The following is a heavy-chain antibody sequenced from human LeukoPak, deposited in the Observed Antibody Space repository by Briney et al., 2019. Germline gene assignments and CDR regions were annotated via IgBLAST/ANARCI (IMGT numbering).Heavy chain of an antibody. D-gene: IGHD6-13*01. CDR1: GGTFSSYA. J-gene: IGHJ3*02. CDR2: IIPIFGTA. CDR3: ARRTRQQLATNDAFDI. Sequence: SVKVSCKASGGTFSSYAISWVRQASGQGLEWMGGIIPIFGTANYAQKFQGRVTITADESTSTAYMELSSLGSEDTAVYYCARRTRQQLATNDAFDIWGQGTMVTVSS. V-gene: IGHV1-69*13.